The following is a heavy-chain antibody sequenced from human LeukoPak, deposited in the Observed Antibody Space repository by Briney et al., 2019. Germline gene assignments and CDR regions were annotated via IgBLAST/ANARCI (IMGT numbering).Heavy chain of an antibody. Sequence: SETLSLTCTVSGGSISSSSYYWGWIRQPPGKGLEWIGSIYYSGNTYYNPSLKSRVTISVDTSKNQFSLKLSSVTAADTAVYYCARERLREYVTMVRGVRNDAFDIWGQGTMVTVSS. CDR3: ARERLREYVTMVRGVRNDAFDI. CDR2: IYYSGNT. CDR1: GGSISSSSYY. V-gene: IGHV4-39*07. J-gene: IGHJ3*02. D-gene: IGHD3-10*01.